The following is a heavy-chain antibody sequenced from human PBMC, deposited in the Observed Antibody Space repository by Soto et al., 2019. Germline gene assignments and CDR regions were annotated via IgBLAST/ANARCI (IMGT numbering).Heavy chain of an antibody. Sequence: QVQLVQSGAEVKKPGASVKVSCKASGYTFSRSGISWVRQAPGQGLEWMGWINGYNGNTNYTQKMQCRITMTTDTPTSTAYMELRSLRSDDTAVYYCARMGDVPYYYYGMDVWGQGTTVIVSS. J-gene: IGHJ6*02. D-gene: IGHD3-16*01. CDR3: ARMGDVPYYYYGMDV. V-gene: IGHV1-18*01. CDR1: GYTFSRSG. CDR2: INGYNGNT.